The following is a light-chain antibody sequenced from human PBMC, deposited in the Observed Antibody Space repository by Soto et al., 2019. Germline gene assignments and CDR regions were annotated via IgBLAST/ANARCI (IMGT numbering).Light chain of an antibody. CDR3: QHYDNSPLT. Sequence: EIVLTQSPGTLSLSPGERATLSCRASQSVSTNYLAWYQQQPGQAPRLLIYGASSRATGIPDRFSGSGSGTDFTLTINRLEPEDFAVYYCQHYDNSPLTFGGGTKVEIK. J-gene: IGKJ4*01. CDR1: QSVSTNY. V-gene: IGKV3-20*01. CDR2: GAS.